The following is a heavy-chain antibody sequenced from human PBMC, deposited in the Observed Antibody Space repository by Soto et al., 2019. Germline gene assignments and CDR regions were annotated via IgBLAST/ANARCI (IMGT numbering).Heavy chain of an antibody. J-gene: IGHJ4*02. CDR1: GFTFSNAW. V-gene: IGHV3-15*07. D-gene: IGHD1-20*01. CDR2: IKSKTDVGTT. Sequence: KPGGSLRLSCAASGFTFSNAWMNWVRQAPGKGLEWVGRIKSKTDVGTTDYAAPVKGRFTISIDDSKNTLYLQMNSLKTEDTAVYYCTTITGTGPYEFDYWGQGTLVTVSS. CDR3: TTITGTGPYEFDY.